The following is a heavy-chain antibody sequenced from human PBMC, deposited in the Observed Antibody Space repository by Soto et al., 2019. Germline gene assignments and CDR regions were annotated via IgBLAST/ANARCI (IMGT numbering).Heavy chain of an antibody. CDR2: ISRSSSYI. CDR3: ARDLHDYVSFRFDP. D-gene: IGHD3-16*01. CDR1: GGSFSSYY. J-gene: IGHJ5*02. V-gene: IGHV3-21*01. Sequence: LTCAVYGGSFSSYYWSWIRQPPGKGLEWVSSISRSSSYIYYADSVKGRFTISRDNAKNSLYLQMNSLRAEDTAVYYCARDLHDYVSFRFDPWGQGTLVTVSS.